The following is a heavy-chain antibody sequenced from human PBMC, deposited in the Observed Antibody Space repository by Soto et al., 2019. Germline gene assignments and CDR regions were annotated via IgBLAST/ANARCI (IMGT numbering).Heavy chain of an antibody. Sequence: EVQLVESGGGLVKPGGSLRLSCAASGFTFSSYTMNWVRQAPGKGLEWVSSISSSSTYIYYGDSVKGRFTISRDNAKNSLYLQMNSLRAEDTAVYYCARDRGGAHFDYWGQGTLVTVSS. D-gene: IGHD3-10*01. V-gene: IGHV3-21*01. CDR2: ISSSSTYI. CDR1: GFTFSSYT. J-gene: IGHJ4*02. CDR3: ARDRGGAHFDY.